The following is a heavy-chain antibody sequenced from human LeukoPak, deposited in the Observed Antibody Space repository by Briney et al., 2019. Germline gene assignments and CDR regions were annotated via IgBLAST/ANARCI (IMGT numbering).Heavy chain of an antibody. V-gene: IGHV3-20*04. CDR1: GFTFDDYG. D-gene: IGHD3-10*01. Sequence: SGGSLRLSCAASGFTFDDYGMSWVRQAPGKGLEWVSGINWNGGSTGYADSVKGRVTISRDSAKNSLYLQMNSLRAEDTALYYCARDRTMVRGVIIRSAFDIWGQGTMVTVSS. J-gene: IGHJ3*02. CDR3: ARDRTMVRGVIIRSAFDI. CDR2: INWNGGST.